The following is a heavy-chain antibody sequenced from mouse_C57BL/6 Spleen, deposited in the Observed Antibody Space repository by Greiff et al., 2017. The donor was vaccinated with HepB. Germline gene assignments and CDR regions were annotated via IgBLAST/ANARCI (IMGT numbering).Heavy chain of an antibody. CDR3: TTGGYDGYYPYAMDY. CDR1: GFNIKDDY. D-gene: IGHD2-3*01. Sequence: VQLQQSGAELVRPGASVKLSCTASGFNIKDDYMHWVKQRPEQGLEWIGWIDPENGDTEYASKFQGKATITADTSSNTAYLQLSSLTSEDTAVYYWTTGGYDGYYPYAMDYWGQGTSVTVSS. J-gene: IGHJ4*01. CDR2: IDPENGDT. V-gene: IGHV14-4*01.